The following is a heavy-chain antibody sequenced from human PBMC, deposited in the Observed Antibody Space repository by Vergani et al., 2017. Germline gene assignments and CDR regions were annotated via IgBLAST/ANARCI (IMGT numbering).Heavy chain of an antibody. CDR2: FDPEDGET. CDR1: GYTLTELS. J-gene: IGHJ6*03. V-gene: IGHV1-24*01. Sequence: QVQLVQSGAEVKKPGASVKVSCKVSGYTLTELSMHWVRQAPGKGLEWMGGFDPEDGETIYAQKFQCRVTMTEETSTDTAYMELSGLRSEDTAVYYCATAARYCSSTSCYWYYYMDVWGKGTTVTVSS. D-gene: IGHD2-2*01. CDR3: ATAARYCSSTSCYWYYYMDV.